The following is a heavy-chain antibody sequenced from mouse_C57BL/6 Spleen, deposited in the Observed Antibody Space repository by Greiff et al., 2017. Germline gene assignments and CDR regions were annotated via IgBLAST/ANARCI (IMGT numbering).Heavy chain of an antibody. V-gene: IGHV5-4*01. CDR1: GFTFSSYA. CDR3: ARNWDDWYFDV. D-gene: IGHD4-1*01. CDR2: ISDGGSYT. Sequence: DVHLVESGGGLVKPGGSLKLSCAASGFTFSSYAMSWVRQTPEKRLEWVATISDGGSYTYYPDNVKGRFTISRDNAKNNLYLQMSHLKSEDTAMYYCARNWDDWYFDVWGTGTTVTVSS. J-gene: IGHJ1*03.